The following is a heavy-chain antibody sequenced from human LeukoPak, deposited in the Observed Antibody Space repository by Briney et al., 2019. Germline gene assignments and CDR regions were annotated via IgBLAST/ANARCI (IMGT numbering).Heavy chain of an antibody. Sequence: GSSLRLSCAASGFTFSSYAMHWVRQAPGKGLEWVAVISYDGSNKYYADSVKGRFTISRDNSKNTLYLQMNSLRAEDTAVYYCAKEVGAFDYWGQGTLVTVSS. V-gene: IGHV3-30*18. CDR2: ISYDGSNK. J-gene: IGHJ4*02. CDR3: AKEVGAFDY. CDR1: GFTFSSYA. D-gene: IGHD1-26*01.